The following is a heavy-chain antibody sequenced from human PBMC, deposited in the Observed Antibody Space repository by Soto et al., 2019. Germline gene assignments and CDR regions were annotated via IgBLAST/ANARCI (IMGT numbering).Heavy chain of an antibody. CDR3: ARYSSGWPGNGMDV. D-gene: IGHD6-19*01. V-gene: IGHV4-59*01. CDR2: VYYTGST. J-gene: IGHJ6*02. CDR1: NGSISNYF. Sequence: PSETLSLTCTVSNGSISNYFWSWIRQSPGKGLEWIGYVYYTGSTSYNPSLKGRVTMSVDTSKMQFSLKLSSVTAADTAVYYCARYSSGWPGNGMDVWGQGTTVTAP.